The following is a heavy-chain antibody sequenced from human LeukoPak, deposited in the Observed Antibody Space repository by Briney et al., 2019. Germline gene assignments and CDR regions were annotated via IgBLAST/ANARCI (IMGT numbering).Heavy chain of an antibody. V-gene: IGHV4-39*07. D-gene: IGHD5-18*01. CDR2: IYYSGTT. Sequence: SETLSLTCTVSGGSISSSPYYWGWIRQPPGTGLEWIGSIYYSGTTHYSPSLESRVTISVDTSKNQFSLKLASVTAAGTAIYYCAKGAGGFSYYNWFDPWGQGTLVTVSS. CDR1: GGSISSSPYY. CDR3: AKGAGGFSYYNWFDP. J-gene: IGHJ5*02.